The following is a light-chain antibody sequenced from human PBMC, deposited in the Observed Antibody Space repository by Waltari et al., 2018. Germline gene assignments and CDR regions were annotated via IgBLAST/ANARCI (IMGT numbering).Light chain of an antibody. J-gene: IGKJ5*01. V-gene: IGKV3-20*01. CDR1: QSVNSNY. CDR3: QQYGSSPFT. CDR2: GAS. Sequence: ENVLTQSPGTLSLSPGERATLSCRASQSVNSNYLAWYQQRFGQAPRLLIYGASRRATGSPDRFSGSGSVTDFTLTINRLEPEDFVVYYCQQYGSSPFTCGQGTRLEIK.